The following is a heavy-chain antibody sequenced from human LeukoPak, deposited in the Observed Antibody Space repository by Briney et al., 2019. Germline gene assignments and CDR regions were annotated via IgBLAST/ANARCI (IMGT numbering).Heavy chain of an antibody. D-gene: IGHD4-17*01. CDR1: GGSISSYY. CDR2: IYSSGST. Sequence: SETLSLTCTVSGGSISSYYWSRIRQPPGKGLEWIGRIYSSGSTNYNPSLKSRVTMSVDTSKNQFSLKLSSVTAADTAVYYCARDNGRHSYGMDVWGRGTTVTVSS. V-gene: IGHV4-4*07. J-gene: IGHJ6*02. CDR3: ARDNGRHSYGMDV.